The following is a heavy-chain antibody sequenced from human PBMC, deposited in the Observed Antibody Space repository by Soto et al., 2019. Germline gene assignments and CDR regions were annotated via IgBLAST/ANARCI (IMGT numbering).Heavy chain of an antibody. CDR2: IYYSGST. CDR3: ARRGRYCSSSSSCYYYFDS. CDR1: GGSISSYY. J-gene: IGHJ4*02. D-gene: IGHD2-15*01. V-gene: IGHV4-59*12. Sequence: SETLSLTCTVSGGSISSYYWSWIRQPPGKGLEWIGYIYYSGSTNYNPSLKSRVTISVDTSKNQFSLRLSSVTAADMAVYYCARRGRYCSSSSSCYYYFDSWVQGPLVTVSS.